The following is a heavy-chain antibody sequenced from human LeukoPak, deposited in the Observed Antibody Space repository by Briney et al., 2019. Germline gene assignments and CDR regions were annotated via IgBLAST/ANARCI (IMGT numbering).Heavy chain of an antibody. V-gene: IGHV3-21*01. D-gene: IGHD2-2*01. CDR3: AREPAAMLTYDY. CDR1: GFTFSSYS. Sequence: GGSLRLSCAASGFTFSSYSMNWVRQAPGKGLEWVSSISSSSSYIYYADSVKGRFTISRDNAKNSLYLQMNSLRAEDTAVYYCAREPAAMLTYDYWGQGTLVTVFS. CDR2: ISSSSSYI. J-gene: IGHJ4*02.